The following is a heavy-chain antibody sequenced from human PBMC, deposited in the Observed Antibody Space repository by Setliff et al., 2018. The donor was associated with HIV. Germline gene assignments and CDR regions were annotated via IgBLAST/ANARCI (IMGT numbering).Heavy chain of an antibody. CDR2: FNPEEGKT. CDR1: GYTLSELS. CDR3: AASISSRHYYGSAL. J-gene: IGHJ2*01. Sequence: ASVKVSCKISGYTLSELSMHWVRQAPGKGLEWMVGFNPEEGKTIYAQKFQGRVTMTEDTSTDTAFMDRNNLRSEDTAVYYCAASISSRHYYGSALWGRGTLVTVSS. D-gene: IGHD3-10*01. V-gene: IGHV1-24*01.